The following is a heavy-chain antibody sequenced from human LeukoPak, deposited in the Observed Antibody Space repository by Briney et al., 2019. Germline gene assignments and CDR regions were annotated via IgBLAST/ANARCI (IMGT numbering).Heavy chain of an antibody. CDR3: ARTVKGSSWYSLFDY. J-gene: IGHJ4*02. Sequence: GGSLRLSCAASGFTVSSNYMSWVRQAPGKGLDWVSVIYSGGSTYYADSVKGRFTISRDNSKNTLYLQMNSLRAEDTAVYYCARTVKGSSWYSLFDYWGRGTLVTVSS. D-gene: IGHD6-13*01. V-gene: IGHV3-66*02. CDR1: GFTVSSNY. CDR2: IYSGGST.